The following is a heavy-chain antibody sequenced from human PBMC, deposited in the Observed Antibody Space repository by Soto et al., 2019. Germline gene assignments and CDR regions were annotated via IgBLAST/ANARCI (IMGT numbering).Heavy chain of an antibody. J-gene: IGHJ4*02. CDR1: GFTFSSYS. CDR2: ITRSSSPI. CDR3: ARLYTSGWYFGY. Sequence: LRLSRAASGFTFSSYSMNWVRQAPGKGLEWVSYITRSSSPIYYADSVKGRFTISRDNAKNSLYLQMNSLRDEDTAVYYCARLYTSGWYFGYWGQGTLVTVSS. D-gene: IGHD6-19*01. V-gene: IGHV3-48*02.